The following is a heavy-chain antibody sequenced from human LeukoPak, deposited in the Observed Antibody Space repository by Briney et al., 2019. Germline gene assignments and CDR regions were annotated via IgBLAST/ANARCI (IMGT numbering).Heavy chain of an antibody. CDR1: GGSFSGYY. Sequence: SETLSLTCAVYGGSFSGYYWSWIRQPLGKGLEWIGEISHSGSTNYNPSLKSRVTISVDTSKNQFSLKLSSVTAADTAVYYCARVSHYYGSGRPTYYMDVWGKGATVTISS. V-gene: IGHV4-34*01. J-gene: IGHJ6*03. D-gene: IGHD3-10*01. CDR3: ARVSHYYGSGRPTYYMDV. CDR2: ISHSGST.